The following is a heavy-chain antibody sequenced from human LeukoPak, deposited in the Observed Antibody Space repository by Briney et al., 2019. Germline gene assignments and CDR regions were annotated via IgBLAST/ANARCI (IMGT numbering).Heavy chain of an antibody. V-gene: IGHV3-21*01. J-gene: IGHJ6*02. CDR3: ATAAVDGMDV. D-gene: IGHD6-13*01. CDR2: ISTSGNYI. CDR1: GFTFSSYG. Sequence: GGSLRLSCAASGFTFSSYGMHWARQTPGKGLEWVSSISTSGNYIYYADSVKGRFTISRDNSKSTLYLQMNSLRVEDTAVYYCATAAVDGMDVWGQGTTVTVSS.